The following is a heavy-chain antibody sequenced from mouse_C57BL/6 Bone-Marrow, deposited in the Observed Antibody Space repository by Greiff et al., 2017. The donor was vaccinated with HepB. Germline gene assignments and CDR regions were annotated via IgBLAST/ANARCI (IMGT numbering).Heavy chain of an antibody. CDR2: ISNGGGST. CDR1: GFTFSDYY. D-gene: IGHD1-1*01. V-gene: IGHV5-12*01. CDR3: ARHNYGSSLYYAMDY. Sequence: EVKLVESGGGLVQPGGSLKLSCAASGFTFSDYYMYWVRQTPEKRLEWVAYISNGGGSTYYPVTVKGRFTISRDNAKNTLYLQMSRLKSEDTAMYYCARHNYGSSLYYAMDYWGQGTSVTVSS. J-gene: IGHJ4*01.